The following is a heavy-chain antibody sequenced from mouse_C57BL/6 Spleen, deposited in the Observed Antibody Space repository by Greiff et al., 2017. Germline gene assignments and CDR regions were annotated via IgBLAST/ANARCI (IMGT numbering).Heavy chain of an antibody. CDR2: INPNYGTT. V-gene: IGHV1-39*01. D-gene: IGHD2-4*01. CDR3: ARWGMITTKAWFAY. CDR1: GYSFTDYN. Sequence: VQLKESGPELVKPGASVKISCKASGYSFTDYNMNWVKQSNGKSLEWIGVINPNYGTTSYNQKFKGKATLTVDQSSSTAYMQLNSLTSEDSAVYYCARWGMITTKAWFAYWGQGTLVTVSA. J-gene: IGHJ3*01.